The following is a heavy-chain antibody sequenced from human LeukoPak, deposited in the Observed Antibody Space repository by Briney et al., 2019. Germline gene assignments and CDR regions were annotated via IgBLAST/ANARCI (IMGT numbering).Heavy chain of an antibody. D-gene: IGHD3-16*01. CDR2: IYTSGST. V-gene: IGHV4-61*02. CDR3: ARGEGVTNVDY. J-gene: IGHJ4*02. Sequence: PSETLSLTCTVSGGSISSGSYYWSWIRQPAGKGLEWIGRIYTSGSTNYNPSLKSRVTISVDTSKNQFSLKLSSVTAADTAVYYCARGEGVTNVDYWGQGTLVTVSS. CDR1: GGSISSGSYY.